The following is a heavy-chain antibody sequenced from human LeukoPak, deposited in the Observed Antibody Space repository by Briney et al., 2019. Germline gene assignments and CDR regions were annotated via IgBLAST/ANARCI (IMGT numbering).Heavy chain of an antibody. CDR3: ARGIGGRKIGYYMDV. J-gene: IGHJ6*03. CDR1: GYTFTGYY. V-gene: IGHV1-2*02. Sequence: VASVKVSCKASGYTFTGYYMHWVRQAPGQGLEWMGWINPNSGGTNYAQKFQGRVTMTRDTSISTAYMELSRLRSDDTAVYYCARGIGGRKIGYYMDVWGKGTTVTVSS. D-gene: IGHD2-15*01. CDR2: INPNSGGT.